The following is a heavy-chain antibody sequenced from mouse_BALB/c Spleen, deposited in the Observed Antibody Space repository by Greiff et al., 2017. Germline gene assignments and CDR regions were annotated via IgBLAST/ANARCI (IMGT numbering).Heavy chain of an antibody. V-gene: IGHV1-9*01. CDR1: GYTFSSYW. Sequence: QVQLKQSGAELMKPGASVKISCKATGYTFSSYWIEWVKQRPGHGLEWIGEILPGSGSTNYNEKFKGKATFTADTSSNTAYMQLSSLTSEDSAVYYCASEGTTATNAMDYWGQGTSVTVSS. D-gene: IGHD1-2*01. J-gene: IGHJ4*01. CDR2: ILPGSGST. CDR3: ASEGTTATNAMDY.